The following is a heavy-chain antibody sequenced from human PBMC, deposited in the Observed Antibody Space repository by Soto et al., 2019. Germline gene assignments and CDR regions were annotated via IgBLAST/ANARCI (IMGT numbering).Heavy chain of an antibody. CDR2: IIPILGTA. CDR3: ARDPIHMYYFDY. J-gene: IGHJ4*02. V-gene: IGHV1-69*13. Sequence: ASVKVSCKASGGTFSSYAISWVRQAPGQGLEWMGGIIPILGTANYAQKFQGRVTITADESTSTAYMELSSLRSEDTAVYYCARDPIHMYYFDYWGQGTLVTVSS. CDR1: GGTFSSYA. D-gene: IGHD2-21*01.